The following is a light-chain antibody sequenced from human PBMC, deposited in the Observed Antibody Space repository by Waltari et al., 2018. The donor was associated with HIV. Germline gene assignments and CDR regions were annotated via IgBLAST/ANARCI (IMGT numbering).Light chain of an antibody. J-gene: IGKJ4*01. CDR1: ASISTY. CDR3: HQGYTTAH. CDR2: AES. V-gene: IGKV1-39*01. Sequence: IQMTQSPFSLYASVGARVTYPWLASASISTYFNWYQQRPGKAPKLLIYAESTLQSGVTFRFSGGGYGTDFTCTISYVHLEDFASYSGHQGYTTAHFGGGTKVEIK.